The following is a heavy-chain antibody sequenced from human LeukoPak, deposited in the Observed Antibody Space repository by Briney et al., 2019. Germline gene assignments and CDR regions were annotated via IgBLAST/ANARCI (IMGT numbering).Heavy chain of an antibody. J-gene: IGHJ6*03. D-gene: IGHD3-10*01. CDR3: ARRVGRYFGERAYYYNYMDV. CDR1: GFNFSSYE. CDR2: ISSSGSTI. V-gene: IGHV3-48*03. Sequence: GGSLRLSCAASGFNFSSYEMNWVRQAPGKGLEWVSYISSSGSTIYYPDSVKGRFTISRDNAKNSLYLQMNSLRAEDTAVYYCARRVGRYFGERAYYYNYMDVWGKGTTVTISS.